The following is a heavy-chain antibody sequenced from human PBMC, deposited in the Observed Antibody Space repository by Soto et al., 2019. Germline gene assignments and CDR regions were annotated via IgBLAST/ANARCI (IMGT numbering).Heavy chain of an antibody. CDR2: ISGSGGST. J-gene: IGHJ4*02. D-gene: IGHD3-10*01. V-gene: IGHV3-23*01. CDR3: AKDFGGQRAPYFDY. Sequence: EVQLLESGGGLVQPGGSLRLSCAASGFTFSSYAMSWVRQAPGKGLEWVSAISGSGGSTYYADCVKGRFTISRDNSKNTRYLQMNSLRAEDTAVYYCAKDFGGQRAPYFDYWGQGTLVTVSS. CDR1: GFTFSSYA.